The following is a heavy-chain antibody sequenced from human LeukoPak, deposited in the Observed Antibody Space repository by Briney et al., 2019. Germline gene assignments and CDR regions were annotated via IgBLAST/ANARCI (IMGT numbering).Heavy chain of an antibody. CDR2: ISSSSSYI. J-gene: IGHJ4*02. CDR3: ARDRDSSGYYYHAGGV. V-gene: IGHV3-21*04. CDR1: GFTFSNYN. D-gene: IGHD3-22*01. Sequence: GGSLRLSCAASGFTFSNYNMYWVRQAPGKGLEWVSSISSSSSYIYYADSVKGRFTISRDNSKNTLYLQMNSLRAEDTAVYYCARDRDSSGYYYHAGGVWGQGTLVTVSS.